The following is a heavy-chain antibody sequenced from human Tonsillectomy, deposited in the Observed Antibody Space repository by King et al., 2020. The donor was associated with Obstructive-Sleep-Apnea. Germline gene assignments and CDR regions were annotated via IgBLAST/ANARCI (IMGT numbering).Heavy chain of an antibody. J-gene: IGHJ3*02. Sequence: VQLQESGPGLVKPSETLSLTCSVSGDSISPYYWTWIRQPPGKGLEWIGYIYYTGYTNYNPSLKSRVTISVDTSKNHFSLKLSSVTATDTAVSYCASHAAAAALGAFDIWGQGTMVIVSS. V-gene: IGHV4-59*08. D-gene: IGHD6-13*01. CDR3: ASHAAAAALGAFDI. CDR2: IYYTGYT. CDR1: GDSISPYY.